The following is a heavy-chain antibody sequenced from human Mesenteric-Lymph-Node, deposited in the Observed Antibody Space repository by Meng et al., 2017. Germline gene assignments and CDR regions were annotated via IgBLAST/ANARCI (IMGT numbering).Heavy chain of an antibody. Sequence: GGSLRLSCVASGFTFSSFAMSWVRQAPGKGLEWVSTMSVSGGPTYYADSVKGRFTISRDNSKNTLYLQMNSVRAEDTAVFYCAKDVYNGGWYYFDHWGQGTLVTVSS. J-gene: IGHJ4*02. CDR2: MSVSGGPT. V-gene: IGHV3-23*01. CDR1: GFTFSSFA. D-gene: IGHD6-19*01. CDR3: AKDVYNGGWYYFDH.